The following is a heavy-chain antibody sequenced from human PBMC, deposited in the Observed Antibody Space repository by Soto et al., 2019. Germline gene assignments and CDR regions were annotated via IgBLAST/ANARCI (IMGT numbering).Heavy chain of an antibody. J-gene: IGHJ4*01. Sequence: SETLSLTCTVSGVSISTSYWSWIRQPPGKGLEWIGYIHESGKTNYNPSLKSRVATSVDTSKNQFSLRLSSVTAADTAIYYCARGSGYTAIDFWGQGTLVTVSS. V-gene: IGHV4-59*01. CDR2: IHESGKT. D-gene: IGHD3-22*01. CDR3: ARGSGYTAIDF. CDR1: GVSISTSY.